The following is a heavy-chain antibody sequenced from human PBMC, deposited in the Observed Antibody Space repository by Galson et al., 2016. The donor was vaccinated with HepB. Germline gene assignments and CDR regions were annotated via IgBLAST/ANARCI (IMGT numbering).Heavy chain of an antibody. D-gene: IGHD6-13*01. J-gene: IGHJ3*02. V-gene: IGHV3-9*01. CDR2: TSWNSGSI. Sequence: SLRLSCAASGFTFDDYAMHWVRQAPGKGLEWVSGTSWNSGSIGYADSVKGRFTITRDNDKNSLHLQMNILRAGDTALYYCARGRGSNWRDAFDIWGQGTMVTVSS. CDR3: ARGRGSNWRDAFDI. CDR1: GFTFDDYA.